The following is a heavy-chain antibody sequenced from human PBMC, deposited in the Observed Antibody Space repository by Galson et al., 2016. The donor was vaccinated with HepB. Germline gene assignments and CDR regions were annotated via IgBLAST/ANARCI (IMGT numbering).Heavy chain of an antibody. V-gene: IGHV3-23*01. D-gene: IGHD1-1*01. Sequence: SLRLSCAASGFTFSSYAMTWVRQAPGKGLEWVSGISASGAGTYYADSVKGRFTISRDNSKNTLQLQMNSLRFEDTAVYYCAKSYSTAYNSAWDYWGQGTLVTVSS. CDR3: AKSYSTAYNSAWDY. J-gene: IGHJ4*02. CDR2: ISASGAGT. CDR1: GFTFSSYA.